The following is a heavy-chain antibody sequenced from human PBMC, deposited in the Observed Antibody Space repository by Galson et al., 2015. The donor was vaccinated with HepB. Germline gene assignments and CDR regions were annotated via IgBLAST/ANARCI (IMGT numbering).Heavy chain of an antibody. D-gene: IGHD2-15*01. V-gene: IGHV1-46*01. Sequence: SVKVSCKASGYTFTSYYMHWVRQAPGQGPEWMGMINPSGGTTSYAQKFQGRVTMTRDTSTSAVYMELSSLRSEDTAVYYCARDLIGYIDYWGQGTLVTVSS. CDR3: ARDLIGYIDY. J-gene: IGHJ4*02. CDR2: INPSGGTT. CDR1: GYTFTSYY.